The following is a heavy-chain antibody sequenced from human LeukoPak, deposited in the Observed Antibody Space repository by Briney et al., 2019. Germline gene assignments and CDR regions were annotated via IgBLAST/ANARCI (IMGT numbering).Heavy chain of an antibody. D-gene: IGHD3-10*01. CDR1: GGSFSGYY. Sequence: SETLSLTCAVYGGSFSGYYWSWIRQPPGKGLEWIGEINHSGSTNYNPSLKSRVTISVDTSKNQFSLKLSSVTAADTAVYYCARFYTTSQYGSGYMDVWGKGTTVTVSS. V-gene: IGHV4-34*01. J-gene: IGHJ6*03. CDR2: INHSGST. CDR3: ARFYTTSQYGSGYMDV.